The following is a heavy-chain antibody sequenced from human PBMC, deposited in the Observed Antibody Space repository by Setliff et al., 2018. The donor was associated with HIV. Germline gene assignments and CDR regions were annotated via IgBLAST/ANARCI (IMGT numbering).Heavy chain of an antibody. CDR1: GFTFNDAW. J-gene: IGHJ4*02. CDR3: TTENHSY. CDR2: IKSKSEGATR. D-gene: IGHD4-4*01. V-gene: IGHV3-15*01. Sequence: PGGSLRLSCSGSGFTFNDAWASWVRQAPGKGLEWIARIKSKSEGATRDFAAPVKGRFTISRDDSRNTVFLQMNSLKSDDTAVYYCTTENHSYCGRGTLVTVSS.